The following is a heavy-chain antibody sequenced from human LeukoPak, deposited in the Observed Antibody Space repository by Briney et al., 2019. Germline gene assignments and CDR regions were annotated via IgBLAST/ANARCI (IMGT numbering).Heavy chain of an antibody. J-gene: IGHJ6*02. V-gene: IGHV3-74*01. CDR1: GFTFSNYW. CDR3: SRDSLSSCCGDWYSGPDV. CDR2: IKSDGSST. D-gene: IGHD2-21*02. Sequence: GGSLRLSCAASGFTFSNYWMHWVRQAPGEALMWVSRIKSDGSSTTYADSVKGRCTISRDNAKNTLYLQMNSLRAEDTAVYYRSRDSLSSCCGDWYSGPDVWGQGTKVTGPS.